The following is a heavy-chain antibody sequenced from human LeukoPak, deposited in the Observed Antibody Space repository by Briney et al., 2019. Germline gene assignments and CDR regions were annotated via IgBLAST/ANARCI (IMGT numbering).Heavy chain of an antibody. CDR2: ISGSGGST. CDR3: AKNGLGQLPLYYFDY. Sequence: GGSLRLSCAASGFTFSSYAMSWVRRAPGKGLEWVSAISGSGGSTYYADSVKGRFTISRDNSKNTLYLQMNSLRAEDTAVYYCAKNGLGQLPLYYFDYWGQGTLVTVSS. V-gene: IGHV3-23*01. CDR1: GFTFSSYA. J-gene: IGHJ4*02. D-gene: IGHD2-2*01.